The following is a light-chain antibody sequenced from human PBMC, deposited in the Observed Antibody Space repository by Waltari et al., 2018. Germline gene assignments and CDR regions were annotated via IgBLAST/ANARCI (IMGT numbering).Light chain of an antibody. V-gene: IGLV2-23*01. J-gene: IGLJ3*02. Sequence: QSALTQPAPVSGSPGQSITISCTGTSSDVGNYNLVSWYQQYPGKAPKVMLYDDNRRPSAVSDRFSGSKSGNTASLTISGVQAEDEADYYCCSYAGSYTWVFGGGTKLTVL. CDR2: DDN. CDR1: SSDVGNYNL. CDR3: CSYAGSYTWV.